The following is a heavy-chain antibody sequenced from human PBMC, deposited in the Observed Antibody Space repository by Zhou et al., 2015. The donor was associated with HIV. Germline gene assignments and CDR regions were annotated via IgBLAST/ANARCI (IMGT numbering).Heavy chain of an antibody. J-gene: IGHJ2*01. Sequence: QVQLVQSGAEVKKPGASVKVSCKASGYTFTSYDINWVRQATGQGLEWMGWMNPNSGNTGYAQKFQGRVTMTSNTSISTAYMELSSLRSEDTAVYYCARDRGGATRPDWRYFDLWGRGTLVSVSS. CDR3: ARDRGGATRPDWRYFDL. D-gene: IGHD1-26*01. CDR2: MNPNSGNT. CDR1: GYTFTSYD. V-gene: IGHV1-8*01.